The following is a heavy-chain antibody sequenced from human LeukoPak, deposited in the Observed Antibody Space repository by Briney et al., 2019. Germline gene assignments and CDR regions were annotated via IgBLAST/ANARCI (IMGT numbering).Heavy chain of an antibody. Sequence: ASVKVSCKASGYTFTSYAMNWVRQAPGQGLEWMGWINTNTGNPTYAQGFTGRFVFSLDTSVSTAYLQISSLKAEDTAVYYCARDGSTSLMITFGGYLGNDAFDIWGQGAMVTVSS. D-gene: IGHD3-16*01. J-gene: IGHJ3*02. CDR1: GYTFTSYA. V-gene: IGHV7-4-1*02. CDR3: ARDGSTSLMITFGGYLGNDAFDI. CDR2: INTNTGNP.